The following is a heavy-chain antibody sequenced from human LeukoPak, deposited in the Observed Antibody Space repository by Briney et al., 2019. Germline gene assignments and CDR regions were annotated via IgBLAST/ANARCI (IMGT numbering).Heavy chain of an antibody. Sequence: PSETLSLTCTVSGGSISSYYWSWIRQPPGKGLEWIGYIYYSGGTNYNPSLKSRVTISVDTSKNQFSLKLSSVTAADTAVYYCARFLGTGPEDVDWFDPWGQGTLVTVSS. J-gene: IGHJ5*02. CDR3: ARFLGTGPEDVDWFDP. V-gene: IGHV4-59*01. CDR2: IYYSGGT. CDR1: GGSISSYY. D-gene: IGHD7-27*01.